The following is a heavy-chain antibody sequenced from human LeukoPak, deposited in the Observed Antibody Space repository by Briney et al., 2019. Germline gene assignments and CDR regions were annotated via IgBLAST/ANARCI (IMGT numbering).Heavy chain of an antibody. J-gene: IGHJ4*02. CDR3: ASPYGSGSVYYFDY. Sequence: GGSLRLSCAVSGFTFSSYWMSWVRQAPGKGLGWVANIKRDGSEKYYVDSVKGRFTISRDNAKNSLYLQMNSLRAEDTAVYYCASPYGSGSVYYFDYWGQGTLVTVSS. V-gene: IGHV3-7*01. D-gene: IGHD3-10*01. CDR2: IKRDGSEK. CDR1: GFTFSSYW.